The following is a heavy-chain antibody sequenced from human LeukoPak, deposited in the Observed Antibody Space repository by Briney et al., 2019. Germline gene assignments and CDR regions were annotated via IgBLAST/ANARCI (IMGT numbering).Heavy chain of an antibody. V-gene: IGHV4-39*01. J-gene: IGHJ6*02. CDR1: GVSISGSNIY. CDR3: NYFAMDV. CDR2: IYYSGST. Sequence: SETLSLTCTVSGVSISGSNIYWGWIRQTPGKGLEWIGSIYYSGSTYYNPSLKSRVTISVDTSKNQFSLKVASGSSADTPLYYSNYFAMDVWGQETTVTVSS.